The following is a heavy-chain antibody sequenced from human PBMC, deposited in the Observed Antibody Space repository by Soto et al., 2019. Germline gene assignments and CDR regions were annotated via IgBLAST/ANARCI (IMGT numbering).Heavy chain of an antibody. J-gene: IGHJ4*02. V-gene: IGHV4-4*02. CDR2: IYHTGST. D-gene: IGHD1-26*01. CDR3: AHRPIVGAAI. CDR1: GGSISNGNW. Sequence: QVQLQESGPGLVKPSGTLSLTCGVFGGSISNGNWWTWVRQPPGKGLEWIGEIYHTGSTNYNSSLMSRVTISLDKPNNQFSLKLSSVTAADTAVYYCAHRPIVGAAIWGQGTLVTVSS.